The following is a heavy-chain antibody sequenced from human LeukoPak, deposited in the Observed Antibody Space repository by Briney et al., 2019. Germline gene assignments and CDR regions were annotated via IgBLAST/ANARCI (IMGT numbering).Heavy chain of an antibody. CDR3: AKDRRSVVVTAIDY. D-gene: IGHD2-21*02. CDR2: ISYDGSKK. Sequence: GGSLRLSCAASGFTFSSYGMHWVRQAPGKGLEWVAVISYDGSKKYYSGSVKGRFTISRDTSKNTLYLQMNSLRAEDTAVYYCAKDRRSVVVTAIDYWGQGTLVTVSS. CDR1: GFTFSSYG. V-gene: IGHV3-30*18. J-gene: IGHJ4*02.